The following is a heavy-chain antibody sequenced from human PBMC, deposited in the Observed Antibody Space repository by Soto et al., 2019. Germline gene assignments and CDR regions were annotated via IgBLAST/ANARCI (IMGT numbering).Heavy chain of an antibody. CDR3: ARDPNGDYVGAFDG. V-gene: IGHV3-74*01. CDR2: INSDGSST. D-gene: IGHD4-17*01. CDR1: GFTFSSYW. J-gene: IGHJ3*01. Sequence: PGGSLRLSCAASGFTFSSYWMHWVRQAPGKGLEWVSRINSDGSSTSYADSVKGRFTISRDNAKNTLYLQMNSLRAEDTAVYYCARDPNGDYVGAFDGWGQGTMVTVSS.